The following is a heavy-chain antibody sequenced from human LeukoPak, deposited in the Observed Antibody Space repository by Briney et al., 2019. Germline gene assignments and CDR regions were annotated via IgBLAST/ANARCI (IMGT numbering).Heavy chain of an antibody. CDR1: GYTFTSYG. CDR2: ISAYNGNT. V-gene: IGHV1-18*01. D-gene: IGHD4-17*01. CDR3: ARDFQPTSVTRSYHYYYYGMDV. J-gene: IGHJ6*02. Sequence: ASVKVSCKASGYTFTSYGISWVRQAPGQGLEWMGWISAYNGNTNYAQKFQGRVTMTRDTSISTAYMELSRLRSDDTAVYYCARDFQPTSVTRSYHYYYYGMDVWGEGTTVTVSS.